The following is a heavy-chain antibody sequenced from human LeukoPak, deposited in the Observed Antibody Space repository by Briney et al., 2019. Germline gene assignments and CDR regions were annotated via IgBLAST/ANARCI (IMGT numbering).Heavy chain of an antibody. CDR2: IKQDGSEK. CDR1: GFSFSSYW. D-gene: IGHD3-22*01. V-gene: IGHV3-7*01. Sequence: GGSLRLSCAASGFSFSSYWMSWVRQAPGKGLEWVANIKQDGSEKYYVDSVKGRFTISRDNAKNSLYLQMNSLRAEDTAVYYCAREGYYDSSGYTFDYWGQGTLVTVSS. J-gene: IGHJ4*02. CDR3: AREGYYDSSGYTFDY.